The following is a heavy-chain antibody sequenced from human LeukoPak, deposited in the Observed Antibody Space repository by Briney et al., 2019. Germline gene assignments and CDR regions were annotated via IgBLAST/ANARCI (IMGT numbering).Heavy chain of an antibody. CDR3: AKGRAYSRSGYFDY. Sequence: GGSLRLSCAASGFTFSTYAMSWVRQSPGKGLEWVSGISADGGSTYYADSVKGRFTISRGNSKNTLSLQMNSLRAEDTAVYYCAKGRAYSRSGYFDYWGQGTLVTVSS. D-gene: IGHD6-6*01. CDR1: GFTFSTYA. CDR2: ISADGGST. J-gene: IGHJ4*02. V-gene: IGHV3-23*01.